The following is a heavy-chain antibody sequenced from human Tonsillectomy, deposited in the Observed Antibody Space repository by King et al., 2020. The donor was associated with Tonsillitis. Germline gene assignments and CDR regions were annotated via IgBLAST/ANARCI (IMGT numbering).Heavy chain of an antibody. CDR3: AKDIEETLLGVFDI. D-gene: IGHD3-16*01. CDR2: INWNSGSR. Sequence: VQLVESGGGLVQPGRSLRLSCAASGFTFDDYAIHWVRQAPGKGLEWVSGINWNSGSRGYADSVRCRFTISRDNAKTSLYLQMNSLRPEDTALYYCAKDIEETLLGVFDIWGRGTMVTVSS. CDR1: GFTFDDYA. V-gene: IGHV3-9*01. J-gene: IGHJ3*02.